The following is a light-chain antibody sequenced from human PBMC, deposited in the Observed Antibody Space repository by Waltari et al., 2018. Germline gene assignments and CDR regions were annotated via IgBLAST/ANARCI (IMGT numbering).Light chain of an antibody. V-gene: IGKV3-11*01. CDR3: QQRSNWPMT. J-gene: IGKJ4*01. CDR1: QGVSMY. CDR2: DAT. Sequence: EVVLTPSPATLSLSPRDTATPSCRASQGVSMYLAWYQHRPGQGPRLLIYDATNRATGIPARFGGSGSGTDFTLTISSLDPEDFAVYFCQQRSNWPMTFGGGTKVEIK.